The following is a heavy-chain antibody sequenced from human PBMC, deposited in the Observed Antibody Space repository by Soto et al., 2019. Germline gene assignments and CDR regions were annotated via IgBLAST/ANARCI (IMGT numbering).Heavy chain of an antibody. CDR2: VTADGGT. CDR1: GFTVSSHA. J-gene: IGHJ3*02. Sequence: EVQVLESGGGLVQPGGSLRLSCEGSGFTVSSHAMTWLRQAPGKGPEWVSTVTADGGTYYADSVKGRFAMSRHTSENTLHFQMNRLGAVDTASYYYAPRVSCSGGSCQYDAFAIRGQGTMVTVSS. D-gene: IGHD2-15*01. V-gene: IGHV3-23*01. CDR3: APRVSCSGGSCQYDAFAI.